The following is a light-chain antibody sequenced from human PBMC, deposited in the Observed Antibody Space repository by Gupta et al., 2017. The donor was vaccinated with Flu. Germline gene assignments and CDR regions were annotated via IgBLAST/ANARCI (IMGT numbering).Light chain of an antibody. CDR3: QQYDTLPYT. V-gene: IGKV1-33*01. Sequence: DIQMTQSPSSLSASVGDIVTITCQASQDISNYLNWYQQKPEKAPKLLIYDASNLETGVPSRFSGRGSRTYFTFTISSLHPEDIATYYCQQYDTLPYTFGPGTKLEIK. CDR2: DAS. CDR1: QDISNY. J-gene: IGKJ2*01.